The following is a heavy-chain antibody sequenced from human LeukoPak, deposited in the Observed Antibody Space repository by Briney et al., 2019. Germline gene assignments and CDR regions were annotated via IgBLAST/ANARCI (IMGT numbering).Heavy chain of an antibody. J-gene: IGHJ4*02. CDR3: ARAYYYDSSGYYEDFDY. Sequence: ASVKVSCKASGYTFTGYYMHWVRQAPGQGLEWMGRISPNSGGTNYAQKFQGRVTMTRDTSISTAYMELSRLRSDDTAVYYCARAYYYDSSGYYEDFDYWGQGTLVTVSS. V-gene: IGHV1-2*06. CDR1: GYTFTGYY. CDR2: ISPNSGGT. D-gene: IGHD3-22*01.